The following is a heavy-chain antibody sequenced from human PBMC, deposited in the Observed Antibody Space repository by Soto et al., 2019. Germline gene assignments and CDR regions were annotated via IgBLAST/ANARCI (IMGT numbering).Heavy chain of an antibody. CDR1: GYLFTAYS. CDR2: VNPSGGST. D-gene: IGHD2-15*01. Sequence: GASVKVSCKASGYLFTAYSMLWVGLAPGREREWMGVVNPSGGSTKYAQNFQGRVTMTRDTSTTTIYMELSSLRSDDTAIYYCAREENCSGGTCYSEYFHRWGQGTLVTVSS. J-gene: IGHJ1*01. V-gene: IGHV1-46*01. CDR3: AREENCSGGTCYSEYFHR.